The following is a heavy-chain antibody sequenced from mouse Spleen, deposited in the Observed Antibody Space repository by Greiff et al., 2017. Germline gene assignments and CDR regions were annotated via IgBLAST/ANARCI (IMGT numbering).Heavy chain of an antibody. D-gene: IGHD2-1*01. CDR1: GFSLTSYG. CDR3: AKNYDGNYVGAMDY. V-gene: IGHV2-5*01. J-gene: IGHJ4*01. CDR2: IWRGGST. Sequence: VQLKQSGPGLVQPSQSLSITCTVSGFSLTSYGVHWVRQSPGKGLEWLGVIWRGGSTDYNAAFMSRLSITKDNSKSQVFFKMNSLQADDTAIYYCAKNYDGNYVGAMDYWGQGTSVTVSS.